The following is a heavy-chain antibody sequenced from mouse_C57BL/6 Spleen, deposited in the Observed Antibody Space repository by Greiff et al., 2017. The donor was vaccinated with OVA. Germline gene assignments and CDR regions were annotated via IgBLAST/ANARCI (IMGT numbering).Heavy chain of an antibody. J-gene: IGHJ3*01. V-gene: IGHV3-1*01. CDR2: ISYSGST. Sequence: ESGPGMVKPSQSLSLTCTVTGYPITSGYDWHWIRHFPGNKLEWMGYISYSGSTNYNPSLKSRISITHNTSKNHFFLKLNSVTTEDTATYCCGSYYDYDRGAFAYWGQGTLVTVSA. D-gene: IGHD2-4*01. CDR1: GYPITSGYD. CDR3: GSYYDYDRGAFAY.